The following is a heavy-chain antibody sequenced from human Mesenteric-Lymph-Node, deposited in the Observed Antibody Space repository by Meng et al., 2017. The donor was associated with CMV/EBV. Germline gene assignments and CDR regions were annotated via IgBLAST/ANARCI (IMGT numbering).Heavy chain of an antibody. V-gene: IGHV1-18*04. J-gene: IGHJ4*02. CDR2: ISTYNDNT. CDR1: GYTFTGYY. CDR3: SRYLRSLDYFDS. Sequence: ASVKVSCKASGYTFTGYYMHWVRQAPGQGLEWMGWISTYNDNTDSAQKFQGRLTLSTDTSTNTAYMELRSLRSDDTAMYYCSRYLRSLDYFDSWGQGTLVTVSS. D-gene: IGHD3-3*01.